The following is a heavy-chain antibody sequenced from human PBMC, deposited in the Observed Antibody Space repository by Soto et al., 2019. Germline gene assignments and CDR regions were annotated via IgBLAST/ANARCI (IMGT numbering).Heavy chain of an antibody. CDR3: AREEGGNFCSLDS. V-gene: IGHV3-21*01. D-gene: IGHD1-1*01. Sequence: PGGSLRLSCAASGFTFSYYNMHWVRQAPGKGLEWVSSITSHDGSTFYADSVKGRFTISRDNAKSSLCLQMNSLGAEDTAVYYFAREEGGNFCSLDSWSQGTLVTVSS. CDR1: GFTFSYYN. J-gene: IGHJ5*01. CDR2: ITSHDGST.